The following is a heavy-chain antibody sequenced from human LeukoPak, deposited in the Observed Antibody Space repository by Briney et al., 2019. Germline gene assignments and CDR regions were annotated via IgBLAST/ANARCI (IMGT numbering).Heavy chain of an antibody. CDR1: GYTFTGYY. V-gene: IGHV1-2*06. J-gene: IGHJ4*02. D-gene: IGHD3-10*01. CDR3: ARDLKAQGRGSGKNAIDY. Sequence: ASVKVSFKASGYTFTGYYMHWVRQPTGQGREWMGRINPNSGGTNYAQKIQGRVTMTRDTSISTAYMELSRLKSDDTAVYYCARDLKAQGRGSGKNAIDYWGQGTLVTVSS. CDR2: INPNSGGT.